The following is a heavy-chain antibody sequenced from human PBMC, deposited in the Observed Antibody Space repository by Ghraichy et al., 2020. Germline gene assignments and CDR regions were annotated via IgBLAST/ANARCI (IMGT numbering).Heavy chain of an antibody. D-gene: IGHD3-22*01. Sequence: LSLTCAASGFTFSSYAMSWVRQAPGKGLEWVSAISGSGGSTYYADSVKGRFTISRDNSNNTLYLQMNSLRAEDTAVYYCAKGFYDSSGYYPGHDAFDIWGQGTMVTVSS. CDR3: AKGFYDSSGYYPGHDAFDI. CDR2: ISGSGGST. V-gene: IGHV3-23*01. J-gene: IGHJ3*02. CDR1: GFTFSSYA.